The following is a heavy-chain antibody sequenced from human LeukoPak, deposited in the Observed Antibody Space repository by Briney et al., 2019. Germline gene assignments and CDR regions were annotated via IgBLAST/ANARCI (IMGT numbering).Heavy chain of an antibody. CDR3: AKDPSYYGDMYYFDY. CDR1: GFTFSSYG. CDR2: IPYHGSNK. D-gene: IGHD4-17*01. J-gene: IGHJ4*02. V-gene: IGHV3-30*02. Sequence: PGGSLRLSCAASGFTFSSYGMHWVRQAPGKGLEWVAFIPYHGSNKYYADSVRGRLTISRDNSKNTQYLEMNSLRAEDTAVYYCAKDPSYYGDMYYFDYWGQGTLVTVSS.